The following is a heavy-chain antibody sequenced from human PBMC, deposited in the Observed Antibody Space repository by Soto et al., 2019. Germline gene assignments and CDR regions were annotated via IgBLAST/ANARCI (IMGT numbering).Heavy chain of an antibody. D-gene: IGHD5-12*01. CDR2: IYYSGST. V-gene: IGHV4-59*08. J-gene: IGHJ4*02. CDR3: ARLNSGYDPHFDY. Sequence: ETLSLTCTVSGGSISSYYWSWIRQPPGKGLEWIGYIYYSGSTNYNPSLKSRVTISVDTSKNQFSLKLSSVTAADTAVYYCARLNSGYDPHFDYWGQGTLVTVSS. CDR1: GGSISSYY.